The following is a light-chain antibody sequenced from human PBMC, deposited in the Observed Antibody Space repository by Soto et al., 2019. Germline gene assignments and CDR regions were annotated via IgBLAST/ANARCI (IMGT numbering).Light chain of an antibody. CDR1: QPISNN. Sequence: RVMTQSPFSLSVSPGERVTLSCRASQPISNNLAWYQQKPGKAPSLLIFDASTRATGIPARFSGSGSGTEFTLTISSLQSEDFATYYCQQDNDWPPTFGQGT. CDR3: QQDNDWPPT. V-gene: IGKV3-15*01. J-gene: IGKJ1*01. CDR2: DAS.